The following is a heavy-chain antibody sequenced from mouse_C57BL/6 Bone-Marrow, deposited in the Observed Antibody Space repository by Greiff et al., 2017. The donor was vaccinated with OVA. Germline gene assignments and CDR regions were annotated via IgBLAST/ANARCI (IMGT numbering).Heavy chain of an antibody. J-gene: IGHJ4*01. D-gene: IGHD2-1*01. Sequence: EVHLVESGGGLVKPGGSLKLSCAASGFTFSSYAMSWVRQTPEKRLEWVATISDGGSYTYYPDNVKGRFTISRDNAKNNLYLQMSHLKSEDTAMYYCARDHNYPFYYAMDYWGQGTSVTVSS. V-gene: IGHV5-4*01. CDR1: GFTFSSYA. CDR2: ISDGGSYT. CDR3: ARDHNYPFYYAMDY.